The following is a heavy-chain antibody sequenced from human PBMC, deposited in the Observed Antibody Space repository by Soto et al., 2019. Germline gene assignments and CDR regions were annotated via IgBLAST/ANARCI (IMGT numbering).Heavy chain of an antibody. J-gene: IGHJ5*02. CDR2: IYYSGST. Sequence: SETLSLTCTVSGGSISSISYYWGWIRQPPGKGLEWIGSIYYSGSTYYNPSLKNRVTISVDTSKNQFPLKLSSVTAADTAVYYCARLNPPEVVVVVPAESFYPWGQGTLVTVSS. D-gene: IGHD2-2*01. V-gene: IGHV4-39*01. CDR3: ARLNPPEVVVVVPAESFYP. CDR1: GGSISSISYY.